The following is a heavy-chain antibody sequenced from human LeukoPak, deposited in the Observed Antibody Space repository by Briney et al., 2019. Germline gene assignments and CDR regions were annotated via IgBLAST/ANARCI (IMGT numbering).Heavy chain of an antibody. D-gene: IGHD6-6*01. V-gene: IGHV4-61*08. Sequence: SQTLSLTCTVSGGSISSAGYYWSWIRQPPGRGLEGIGYIYYTGNTNYNPSLKSRVTISVDTSKNQFSLKLTSVTAADTAVYYCARSASSTSRSAFDIWGQGTMVTVSS. CDR1: GGSISSAGYY. CDR3: ARSASSTSRSAFDI. J-gene: IGHJ3*02. CDR2: IYYTGNT.